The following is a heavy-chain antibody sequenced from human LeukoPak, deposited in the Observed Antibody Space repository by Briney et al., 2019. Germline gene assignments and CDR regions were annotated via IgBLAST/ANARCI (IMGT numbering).Heavy chain of an antibody. V-gene: IGHV4-34*01. J-gene: IGHJ4*02. CDR2: INHSGST. Sequence: PSETLSLTCAVYGGSFSGYYWSWIRQPPGKGLEWIGEINHSGSTNYNPSLKSRVTISVDTSKNQFSLKLSSVTAADTAVYYCARDLRGGSTSLDYWGQGTLVTVSS. CDR3: ARDLRGGSTSLDY. CDR1: GGSFSGYY. D-gene: IGHD2-2*01.